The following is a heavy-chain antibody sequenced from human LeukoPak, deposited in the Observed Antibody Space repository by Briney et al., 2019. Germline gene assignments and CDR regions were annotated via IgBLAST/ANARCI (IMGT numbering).Heavy chain of an antibody. CDR2: ISSSSSYI. CDR3: ARDLTPKDGQFDY. D-gene: IGHD5-24*01. Sequence: GGSLRLSCAASGFTFSSYSMNWVHQAPGKGLEWVSSISSSSSYIYYADSVKGRFTISRDNAKNSLYLQMNSLRAEDTAVYYCARDLTPKDGQFDYWGQGTLVTVSS. CDR1: GFTFSSYS. J-gene: IGHJ4*02. V-gene: IGHV3-21*01.